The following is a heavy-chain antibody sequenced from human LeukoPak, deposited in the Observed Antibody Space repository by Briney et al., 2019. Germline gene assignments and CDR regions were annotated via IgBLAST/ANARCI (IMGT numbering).Heavy chain of an antibody. Sequence: GGSLRLFCVASGFTFNNNWMHWVRQAPGKGLVWVSRINNDGSTTSYADSVKGRFTISRDNSKNTLYLQMNSLRAEDTAVYYCAKAYARYYYDSSGLDYWGQGTLVTVSS. CDR2: INNDGSTT. J-gene: IGHJ4*02. D-gene: IGHD3-22*01. CDR3: AKAYARYYYDSSGLDY. V-gene: IGHV3-74*01. CDR1: GFTFNNNW.